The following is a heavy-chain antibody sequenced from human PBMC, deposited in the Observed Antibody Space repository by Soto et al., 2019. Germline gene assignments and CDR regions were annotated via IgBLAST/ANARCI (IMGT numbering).Heavy chain of an antibody. Sequence: SVKVSCKASGGTFSSYAISWVRQAPGQGLEWMGGIIPIFGTANYAQKFQGRVTITADESTSTAYMELSSLRSEDTAVYYCARGSDSSGRYGSNWFDPWGQGTMVTVSS. J-gene: IGHJ5*02. CDR2: IIPIFGTA. CDR1: GGTFSSYA. V-gene: IGHV1-69*13. D-gene: IGHD6-19*01. CDR3: ARGSDSSGRYGSNWFDP.